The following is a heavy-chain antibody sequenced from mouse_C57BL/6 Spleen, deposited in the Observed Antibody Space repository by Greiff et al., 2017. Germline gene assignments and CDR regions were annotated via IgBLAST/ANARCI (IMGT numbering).Heavy chain of an antibody. J-gene: IGHJ4*01. CDR1: GYAFTNYL. V-gene: IGHV1-54*01. CDR2: INPGSGGT. Sequence: QVQLQQSGAELVRPGTSVKVSCKASGYAFTNYLIEWVKQRPGQGLEWIGVINPGSGGTNYNEKFKSKATLTADTSSSTAYMQLSSLTSEDSAVYFCARWGGAMDYWGQGTSVTVSS. CDR3: ARWGGAMDY.